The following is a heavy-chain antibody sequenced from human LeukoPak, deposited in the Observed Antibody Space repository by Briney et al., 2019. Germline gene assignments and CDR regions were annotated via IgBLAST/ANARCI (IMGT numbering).Heavy chain of an antibody. J-gene: IGHJ4*02. V-gene: IGHV3-53*01. CDR1: GFSVSSNY. D-gene: IGHD6-25*01. Sequence: GGSLRLSCAASGFSVSSNYMSWVRQAPGKGLEWVSVIYSGGSTYYADSVTGRFTLSRDDSKNTRYLRVNSLRAEDTAVYYCAKGQYASGWKSGNYWGQGTLVTVSS. CDR3: AKGQYASGWKSGNY. CDR2: IYSGGST.